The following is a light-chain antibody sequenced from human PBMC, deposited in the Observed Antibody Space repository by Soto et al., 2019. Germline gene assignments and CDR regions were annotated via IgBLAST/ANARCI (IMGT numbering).Light chain of an antibody. CDR3: QQYSSYSKT. CDR1: QSISSW. J-gene: IGKJ1*01. V-gene: IGKV1-5*01. Sequence: DIKITQSPSTLSAYVGDRVTITCRASQSISSWLAWYQQRPGKAPKLLIFDASSLESGVPSRFSGSGSGTEFTLTISILQPDDFAPYYCQQYSSYSKTFGQGTNVEIK. CDR2: DAS.